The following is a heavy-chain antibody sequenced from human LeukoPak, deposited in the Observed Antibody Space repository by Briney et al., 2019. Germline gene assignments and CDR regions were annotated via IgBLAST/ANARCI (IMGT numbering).Heavy chain of an antibody. CDR2: ISGGGGST. D-gene: IGHD1-26*01. J-gene: IGHJ4*02. CDR1: GFTFSSYA. V-gene: IGHV3-23*01. CDR3: AKDSDGSYGHYFDY. Sequence: PGGSLRLSCAASGFTFSSYAMSWVRQAPGKGLEWVSAISGGGGSTYYADSVKGRFTISRDNSKNTLYLQMNSLRAEDTAVYYCAKDSDGSYGHYFDYWGQGTLVTVSS.